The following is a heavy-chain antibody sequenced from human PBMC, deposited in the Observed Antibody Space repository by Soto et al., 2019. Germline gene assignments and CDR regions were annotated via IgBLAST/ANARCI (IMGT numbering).Heavy chain of an antibody. Sequence: PSETLSLSCTVSGSSISSSSSYWGWIRQPPGKGLEWVGSIYYLGNTYYNPSLGGRVSISVDTSKNQFSLKLNSVTAADTAVFFCAGLFPYLSSGYHINYLGQGTLVTVSS. J-gene: IGHJ4*02. CDR1: GSSISSSSSY. D-gene: IGHD3-22*01. V-gene: IGHV4-39*01. CDR3: AGLFPYLSSGYHINY. CDR2: IYYLGNT.